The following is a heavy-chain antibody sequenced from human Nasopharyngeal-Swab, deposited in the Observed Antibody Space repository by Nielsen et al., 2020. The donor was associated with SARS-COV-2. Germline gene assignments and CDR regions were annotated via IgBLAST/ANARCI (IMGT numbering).Heavy chain of an antibody. CDR3: ARARGAYGDYYYYYYTDV. CDR2: TYYRSKWYN. D-gene: IGHD4-17*01. Sequence: WIRQSPSSGLKWLGRTYYRSKWYNDYAVSVKSRITINPDTSKNQFSLHLNSVTPEDTAVYYCARARGAYGDYYYYYYTDVWGKGTTVTVSS. J-gene: IGHJ6*03. V-gene: IGHV6-1*01.